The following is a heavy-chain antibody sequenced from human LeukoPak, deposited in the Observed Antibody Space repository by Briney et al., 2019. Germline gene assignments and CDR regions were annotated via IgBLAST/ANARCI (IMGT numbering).Heavy chain of an antibody. D-gene: IGHD3-22*01. J-gene: IGHJ4*02. V-gene: IGHV3-21*01. Sequence: GGSLRLSCAASGFTFRSYSMNSVRQAPGKGLEWDSSISSSSSYIYYADSVKGRFTISRDNAKNSLYLQRNSLRAEDTAVYYCASLALYDSSGYYPYSAPLNYWGQGTLVTVSS. CDR3: ASLALYDSSGYYPYSAPLNY. CDR1: GFTFRSYS. CDR2: ISSSSSYI.